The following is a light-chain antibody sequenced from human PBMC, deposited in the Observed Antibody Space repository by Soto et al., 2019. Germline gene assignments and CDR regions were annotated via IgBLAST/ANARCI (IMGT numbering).Light chain of an antibody. J-gene: IGKJ5*01. CDR3: QQYGTSEII. CDR1: QTLSNSF. Sequence: EIVLTQSPGTLSLSPGERAPLSCRARQTLSNSFIAWYQQKPGQAPRLLIYDTSSRATGVPDRYSASGSGTDFTLTISRLEPEDFAVLFCQQYGTSEIIFGQGTRLEIK. V-gene: IGKV3-20*01. CDR2: DTS.